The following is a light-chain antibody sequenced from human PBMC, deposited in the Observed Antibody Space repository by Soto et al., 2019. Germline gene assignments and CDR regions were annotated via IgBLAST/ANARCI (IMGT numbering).Light chain of an antibody. J-gene: IGLJ2*01. V-gene: IGLV2-14*01. CDR3: SSYTITSTVV. CDR1: SSDIAVYSY. Sequence: QSALTQPASVSGSPGQSITISCTGTSSDIAVYSYVSWFQQHPGKAPKLIIYDVSNRPSGVSSRVSGSKSGNTASLTISGLQAEDESDYYCSSYTITSTVVFGGGTKLTVL. CDR2: DVS.